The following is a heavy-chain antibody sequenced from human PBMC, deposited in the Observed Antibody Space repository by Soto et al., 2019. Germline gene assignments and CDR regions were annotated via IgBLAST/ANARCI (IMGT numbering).Heavy chain of an antibody. V-gene: IGHV4-31*03. Sequence: PSETLSVTCSVSGGSVSSNIYYWTWIRQHPGKGPEWIGHIYYSGSTYYNPSLKSRVTISLDMSKNQFSLKLTSVSAADTAVYYCARGYDYDSGGYPFDYSGPVPLVPVSS. CDR2: IYYSGST. D-gene: IGHD3-22*01. CDR1: GGSVSSNIYY. J-gene: IGHJ4*02. CDR3: ARGYDYDSGGYPFDY.